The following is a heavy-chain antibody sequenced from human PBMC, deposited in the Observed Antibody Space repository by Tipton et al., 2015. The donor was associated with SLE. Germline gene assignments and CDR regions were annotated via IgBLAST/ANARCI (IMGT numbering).Heavy chain of an antibody. CDR3: AGAVETAAGLRDY. J-gene: IGHJ4*02. Sequence: LRLSCAASGFTFSNYWMHWFRQAPGKGLEWIGEINHSGSTNYNPSLKSRLIMSIDASKNQFSLKLISMTAADAAIYYCAGAVETAAGLRDYWGQGTLVTVSS. CDR1: GFTFSNYW. V-gene: IGHV4-34*08. CDR2: INHSGST. D-gene: IGHD6-13*01.